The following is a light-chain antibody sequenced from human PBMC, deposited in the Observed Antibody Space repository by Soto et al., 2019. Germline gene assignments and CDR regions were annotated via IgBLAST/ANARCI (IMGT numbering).Light chain of an antibody. Sequence: ETVITQSPPTRPFYPLGIAIVSCRASQSIGTYLAWYQQKRGQSPRLLIYDASTRATGIPARFSGSGSGTEFTLTINSLQSDDFAIYYCQQYTDWPRTFGQGTKVDIK. CDR1: QSIGTY. CDR3: QQYTDWPRT. V-gene: IGKV3-15*01. J-gene: IGKJ1*01. CDR2: DAS.